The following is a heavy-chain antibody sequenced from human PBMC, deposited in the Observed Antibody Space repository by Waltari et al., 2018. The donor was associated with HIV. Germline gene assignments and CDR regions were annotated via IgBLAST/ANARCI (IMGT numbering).Heavy chain of an antibody. D-gene: IGHD6-6*01. V-gene: IGHV3-48*01. CDR1: GFTFSSCS. Sequence: EVQLVESGGGLVQPGGSLRRSCAASGFTFSSCSMNWVCQAPEKGLEWVSYISSSSSTIYSADSVKGRFTISRDNAKNSLYLQMNSLRAEDTAVYYCARSKYSSSSGFDLWGRGTLVTVSS. J-gene: IGHJ2*01. CDR2: ISSSSSTI. CDR3: ARSKYSSSSGFDL.